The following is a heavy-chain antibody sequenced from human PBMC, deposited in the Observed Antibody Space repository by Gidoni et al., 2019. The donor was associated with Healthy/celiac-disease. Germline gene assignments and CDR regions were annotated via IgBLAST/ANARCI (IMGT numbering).Heavy chain of an antibody. J-gene: IGHJ6*02. D-gene: IGHD2-15*01. CDR3: ARDRPVGYCSGGSCSYYYYGMDV. CDR1: GGSISSGGYY. CDR2: IYYSGST. V-gene: IGHV4-31*03. Sequence: QVQLQESGPGLVKPSQTLSLTCTVSGGSISSGGYYWSWIRQHPGKGLEWIGYIYYSGSTYYNPSLKSRVTISVDTSKNQFSLKLSSVTAADTAVYYCARDRPVGYCSGGSCSYYYYGMDVWGQGTTVTVSS.